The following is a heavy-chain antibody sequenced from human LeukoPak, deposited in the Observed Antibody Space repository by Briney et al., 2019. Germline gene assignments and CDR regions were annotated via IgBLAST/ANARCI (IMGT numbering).Heavy chain of an antibody. CDR1: GDSISSGDYS. D-gene: IGHD3-10*01. CDR2: IFHSGSS. V-gene: IGHV4-30-2*01. Sequence: SQTLSLTCAVSGDSISSGDYSWSWIRQPSGKGLEWIGYIFHSGSSYYNPSLKSRVTIPVDKSKNQFSLRLTSVTAADTAVYYCARELWFVNAPGSWFDPWGQGTLVTVSS. J-gene: IGHJ5*02. CDR3: ARELWFVNAPGSWFDP.